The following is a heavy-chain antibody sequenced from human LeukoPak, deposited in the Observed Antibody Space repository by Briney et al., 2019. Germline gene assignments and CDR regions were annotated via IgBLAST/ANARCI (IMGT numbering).Heavy chain of an antibody. J-gene: IGHJ4*02. CDR3: AREFFGARAFQY. D-gene: IGHD3-3*01. Sequence: SETLSLTCTVSGGSISTTNYYWGWIRQSPGKGLEWFGCVYYSGSTYYNPSLKSRVTISVDTSQNQFSLQLTSVTAADTAVYYCAREFFGARAFQYWGQGILVTVSS. CDR1: GGSISTTNYY. CDR2: VYYSGST. V-gene: IGHV4-39*07.